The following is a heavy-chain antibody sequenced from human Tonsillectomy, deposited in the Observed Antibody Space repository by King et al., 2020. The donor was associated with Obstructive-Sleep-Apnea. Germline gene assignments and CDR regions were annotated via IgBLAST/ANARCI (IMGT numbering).Heavy chain of an antibody. J-gene: IGHJ4*02. CDR1: GGSISSGGYY. CDR2: IYYSGST. V-gene: IGHV4-31*03. CDR3: VGRVAGPYVDY. Sequence: QLQESGPGLVKPSQTLSLTCTVSGGSISSGGYYWSWIRQHPGKGLEWIGYIYYSGSTYYNPSLKSRVTISVDTSKNQLSLRLGSVTAADTAVYYCVGRVAGPYVDYWGQGTLVTVSS. D-gene: IGHD6-19*01.